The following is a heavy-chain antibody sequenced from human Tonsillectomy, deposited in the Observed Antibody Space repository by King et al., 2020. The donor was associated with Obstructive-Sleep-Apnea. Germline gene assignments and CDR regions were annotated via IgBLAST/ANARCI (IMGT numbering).Heavy chain of an antibody. CDR1: GYSISSGYY. CDR2: IYHSGST. Sequence: VQLQESGPGLVKPSETLSLTCTVSGYSISSGYYWGWIRQPPGKGLEWIGCIYHSGSTYYNPSLKSRVTISVDTSKNQFSLKLGSVTAPDTAVYYCARVPAVRYYYGMDVWGQGTTVTVSS. D-gene: IGHD2-2*01. CDR3: ARVPAVRYYYGMDV. J-gene: IGHJ6*02. V-gene: IGHV4-38-2*02.